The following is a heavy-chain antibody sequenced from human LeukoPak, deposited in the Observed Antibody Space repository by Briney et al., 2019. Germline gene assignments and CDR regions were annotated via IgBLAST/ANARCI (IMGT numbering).Heavy chain of an antibody. J-gene: IGHJ4*02. D-gene: IGHD1-14*01. CDR2: IYHSGSI. CDR3: AREDGRDFDH. Sequence: PSETLSLTCAVSGDSISSNYWWSWVRPLPGKGLEWIGEIYHSGSINYNPSLKSRVTISVDKSKNQFSLKLSTVTAADTAVYYCAREDGRDFDHWGQGTLVAVSS. V-gene: IGHV4-4*02. CDR1: GDSISSNYW.